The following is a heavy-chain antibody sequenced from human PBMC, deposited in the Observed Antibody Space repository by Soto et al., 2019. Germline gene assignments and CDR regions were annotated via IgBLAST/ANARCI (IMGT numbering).Heavy chain of an antibody. V-gene: IGHV3-49*03. CDR3: TRVFDLGYYDSSGYQENDY. Sequence: PGGSLRLSCTASGFTFGDYAMSWFRQAPGKGLEWVGFIRSKAYGGTTEYAASVKGRFTISRDDSKSIAYLQMNSLKTEDTAVYYCTRVFDLGYYDSSGYQENDYWGQGTLVTVSS. J-gene: IGHJ4*02. CDR1: GFTFGDYA. CDR2: IRSKAYGGTT. D-gene: IGHD3-22*01.